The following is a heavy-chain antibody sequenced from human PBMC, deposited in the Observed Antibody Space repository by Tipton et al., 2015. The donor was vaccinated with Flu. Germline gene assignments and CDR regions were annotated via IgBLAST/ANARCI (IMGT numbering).Heavy chain of an antibody. CDR3: AREADSSGYYPFDY. Sequence: TLSLNCTVSGGSISSYYWSWIRQPPGKGLEWIGYIYYSGSTNYNPSLKSRVTISVDTSKNQFSLKLSSVTAADTAVYYCAREADSSGYYPFDYWGQGTLVTVSS. V-gene: IGHV4-59*01. J-gene: IGHJ4*02. CDR2: IYYSGST. D-gene: IGHD3-22*01. CDR1: GGSISSYY.